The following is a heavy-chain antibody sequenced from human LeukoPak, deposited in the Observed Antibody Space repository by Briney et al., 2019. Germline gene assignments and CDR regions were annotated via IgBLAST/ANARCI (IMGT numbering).Heavy chain of an antibody. CDR3: ARDRGDGYNSGY. D-gene: IGHD5-24*01. J-gene: IGHJ4*02. Sequence: ASDTLSLTCTLSGGPISSYYWSWIRQPPGKGLEWIGSIYYSWSTYYNPSLNSRITISVDTSKIQFSLKLSSVTAADTAECCGARDRGDGYNSGYWCQETMVIVSS. CDR1: GGPISSYY. V-gene: IGHV4-39*07. CDR2: IYYSWST.